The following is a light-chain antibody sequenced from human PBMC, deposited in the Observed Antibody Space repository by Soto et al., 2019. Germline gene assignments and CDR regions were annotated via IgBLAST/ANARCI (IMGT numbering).Light chain of an antibody. Sequence: EIVMTQSPGTLSVSPGERVTLSCRASQSVTTNLAWYQQKPGQTPRLLIYDISARASGIPGRFSGSGSGTDCTLTISSLQSEDSAVYYCQQYLDWPLTFGGGTKVEI. CDR3: QQYLDWPLT. V-gene: IGKV3-15*01. J-gene: IGKJ4*01. CDR1: QSVTTN. CDR2: DIS.